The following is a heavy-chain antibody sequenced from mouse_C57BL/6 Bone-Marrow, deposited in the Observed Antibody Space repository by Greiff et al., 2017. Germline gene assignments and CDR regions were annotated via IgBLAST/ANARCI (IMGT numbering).Heavy chain of an antibody. Sequence: DVLLVESGGGLVKPGASLKLSCAASGFTFSSYAMSWVRQTPEKRLEWVATISDGGSYTYYPDNVKGRFTISRDNAKNNLYLQMSHLKSEDTAMYYGARGVITASFAYWGQGTLVTVSA. D-gene: IGHD2-4*01. CDR1: GFTFSSYA. J-gene: IGHJ3*01. V-gene: IGHV5-4*01. CDR2: ISDGGSYT. CDR3: ARGVITASFAY.